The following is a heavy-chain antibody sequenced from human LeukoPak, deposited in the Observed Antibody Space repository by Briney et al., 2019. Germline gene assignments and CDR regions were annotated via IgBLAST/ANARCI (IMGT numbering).Heavy chain of an antibody. D-gene: IGHD6-13*01. CDR2: INHSGST. CDR1: GGSFSGYY. V-gene: IGHV4-34*01. J-gene: IGHJ5*02. CDR3: ARGSSSFNWFDP. Sequence: SETLSLTCAVYGGSFSGYYWSWIRQPPGKGLEWIGEINHSGSTNYNPSLTSRVTISVDTSKNQFALKLSSVTAADTAVYYWARGSSSFNWFDPWGQGTLVTVSS.